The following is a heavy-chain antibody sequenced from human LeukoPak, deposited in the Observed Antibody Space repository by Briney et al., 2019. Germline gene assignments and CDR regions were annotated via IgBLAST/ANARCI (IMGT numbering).Heavy chain of an antibody. Sequence: GGSLRLSCAASGFTFSSYAMHWVRQAPGKGLEWVAVIPYDGSNKYYADSVKGRFTISRDNSKNTLYLQMNSLRAEDTAVYYCARGRKIAAAALYYYYGMDVWGQGTTVTVSS. CDR2: IPYDGSNK. D-gene: IGHD6-13*01. V-gene: IGHV3-30-3*01. CDR1: GFTFSSYA. J-gene: IGHJ6*02. CDR3: ARGRKIAAAALYYYYGMDV.